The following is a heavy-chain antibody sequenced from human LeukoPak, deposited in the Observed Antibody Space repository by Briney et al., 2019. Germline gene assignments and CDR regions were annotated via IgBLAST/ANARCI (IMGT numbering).Heavy chain of an antibody. CDR1: GFTFSSYS. Sequence: GGSLRLSCAASGFTFSSYSMNWVRQAPGKGLEWVSYISSSGNTIYYADSVKGRFTISRDNAGNSLYLQMNSLRAEDTAVYFCARDDSSGYYYARSYYFDYWGQGTLVTVSS. CDR2: ISSSGNTI. CDR3: ARDDSSGYYYARSYYFDY. J-gene: IGHJ4*02. D-gene: IGHD3-22*01. V-gene: IGHV3-48*01.